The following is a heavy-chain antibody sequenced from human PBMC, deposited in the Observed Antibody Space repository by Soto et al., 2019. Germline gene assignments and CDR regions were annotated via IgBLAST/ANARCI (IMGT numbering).Heavy chain of an antibody. CDR3: AKFSYHDSSGYYFYWFDP. Sequence: LSLTCTVSGGSISSGGYYWSWIRQHPGKGLEWIGYIYYSGSTYYNPSLKSRVTISVDTSKNQFSLKLSSVTAADTAVYYCAKFSYHDSSGYYFYWFDPWGQGALVTVSS. D-gene: IGHD3-22*01. CDR2: IYYSGST. J-gene: IGHJ5*02. V-gene: IGHV4-31*03. CDR1: GGSISSGGYY.